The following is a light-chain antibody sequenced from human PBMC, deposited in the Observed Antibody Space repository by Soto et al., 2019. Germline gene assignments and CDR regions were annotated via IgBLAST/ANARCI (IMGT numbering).Light chain of an antibody. CDR2: GAS. V-gene: IGKV3-20*01. Sequence: EIVLTQSPGTLSLSPGERATLSCRASQSVSSSYLAWYQQKPGQAPRLLIYGASSRATGIPDRFSGSGSGTDFTLTISRLEPEDFAVYYCQQYGSLQLTFGGGTKVDIK. CDR1: QSVSSSY. J-gene: IGKJ4*01. CDR3: QQYGSLQLT.